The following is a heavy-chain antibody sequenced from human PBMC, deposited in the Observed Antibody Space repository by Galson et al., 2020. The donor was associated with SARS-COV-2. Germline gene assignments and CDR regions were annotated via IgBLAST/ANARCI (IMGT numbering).Heavy chain of an antibody. Sequence: GGSLRLSCAASGFTFSSYAMSWVRQAPGKGLEWVSGVSDSGGNTYYADSVKGRFTISRDKSENTLYLQMNSLRAEDTAIYYCAKDRGNDYGDQLDYWGQGTLVTVSS. CDR3: AKDRGNDYGDQLDY. V-gene: IGHV3-23*01. CDR1: GFTFSSYA. CDR2: VSDSGGNT. J-gene: IGHJ4*02. D-gene: IGHD4-17*01.